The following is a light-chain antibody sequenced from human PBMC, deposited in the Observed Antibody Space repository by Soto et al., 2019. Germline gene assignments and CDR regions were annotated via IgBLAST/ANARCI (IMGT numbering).Light chain of an antibody. Sequence: EIVLTQSPATLSLSPGERATLSCRASQSVSSYLAWYQQKPGQAPRLLIYDASNTATGIPARFSGSGSGTAVTLTNNRLEREHCEVYYCQQRSNWQVTFGGGTKVEIK. CDR2: DAS. V-gene: IGKV3-11*01. J-gene: IGKJ4*01. CDR3: QQRSNWQVT. CDR1: QSVSSY.